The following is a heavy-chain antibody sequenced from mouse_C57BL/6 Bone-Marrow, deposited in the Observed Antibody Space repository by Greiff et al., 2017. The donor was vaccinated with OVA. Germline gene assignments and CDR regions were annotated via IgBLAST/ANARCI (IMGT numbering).Heavy chain of an antibody. D-gene: IGHD2-3*01. Sequence: EVQRVESGGDLVKPGGSLKLSCAASGFTFSSYGMSWVRQTPDKRLEWVATISSGGSYTYYPDSVKGRFTISRDNAKNTLYLQMSSLKSEDTAMYYCARVYDPWFAYWGQGTLVTVSA. J-gene: IGHJ3*01. V-gene: IGHV5-6*01. CDR3: ARVYDPWFAY. CDR2: ISSGGSYT. CDR1: GFTFSSYG.